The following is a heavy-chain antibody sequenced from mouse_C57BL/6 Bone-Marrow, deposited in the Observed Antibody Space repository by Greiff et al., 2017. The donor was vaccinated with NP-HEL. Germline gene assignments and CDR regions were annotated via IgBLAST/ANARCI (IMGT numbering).Heavy chain of an antibody. CDR2: IDPENGDT. Sequence: EVQLQQSGAELVRPGASVKLSCTASGFNIKDDYMHWVKQRPEQGLEWIGWIDPENGDTEYASKFQGKATITADTSSNTAYLQLSSLTSEDTAVYYCTTYGNNLPWFAYWGQGTLVTVSA. D-gene: IGHD2-1*01. CDR1: GFNIKDDY. CDR3: TTYGNNLPWFAY. J-gene: IGHJ3*01. V-gene: IGHV14-4*01.